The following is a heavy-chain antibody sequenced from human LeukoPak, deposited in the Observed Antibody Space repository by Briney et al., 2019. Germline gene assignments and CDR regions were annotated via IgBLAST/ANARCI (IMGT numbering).Heavy chain of an antibody. J-gene: IGHJ4*02. CDR3: ARERGYYDSSGCSFDY. CDR2: INWNGGST. CDR1: GFTFDDYG. Sequence: GGSLRLSCAASGFTFDDYGMSWVRQAPGKGLEWVSGINWNGGSTGYADSVKGRFTNSRDNAKNSLYLQMNSLRAEDTALYHCARERGYYDSSGCSFDYWGQGTLVTVSS. D-gene: IGHD3-22*01. V-gene: IGHV3-20*01.